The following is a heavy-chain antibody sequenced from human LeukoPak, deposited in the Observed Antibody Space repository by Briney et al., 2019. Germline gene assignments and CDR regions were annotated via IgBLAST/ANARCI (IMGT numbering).Heavy chain of an antibody. CDR3: TTDDEFWANGIQLWQRVFDY. CDR1: GFTFSNAW. J-gene: IGHJ4*02. V-gene: IGHV3-15*01. D-gene: IGHD5-18*01. CDR2: IKSKTDGGTT. Sequence: GGSLRLSCAASGFTFSNAWVSWGRQAPGKGLEWVGRIKSKTDGGTTDYAAPVKGRFTIPRDDSKNTRYLQMNSLNPEDTGVYYCTTDDEFWANGIQLWQRVFDYWGQGTLVTVSS.